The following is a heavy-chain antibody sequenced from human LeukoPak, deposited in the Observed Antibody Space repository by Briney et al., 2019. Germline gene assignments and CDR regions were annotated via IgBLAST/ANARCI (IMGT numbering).Heavy chain of an antibody. Sequence: SETLSLTCAVSGYSISSGYYWGWIRQPPGKGLEWIGSIYHSGSTYYNLSLKSRVTISVDTSKNQFSLKLSSVTAADTAVYYCARVYYDILTGDYNWFDPWGQGTLVTVSS. CDR3: ARVYYDILTGDYNWFDP. J-gene: IGHJ5*02. D-gene: IGHD3-9*01. CDR2: IYHSGST. CDR1: GYSISSGYY. V-gene: IGHV4-38-2*01.